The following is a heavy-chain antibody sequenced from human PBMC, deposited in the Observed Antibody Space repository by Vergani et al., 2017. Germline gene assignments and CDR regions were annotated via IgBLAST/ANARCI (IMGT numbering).Heavy chain of an antibody. Sequence: VQLQQWGAGLLKPSETLSLICAVYGGSFSGYYWSWVRQAPGKGLEWVSSISGNNDDVYYADSVKGRFTISRDNAKNSLYLDMSSLRAEDTAVYYCVRDVRVSRTWGQGTLVAVSS. J-gene: IGHJ3*01. CDR1: GGSFSGYY. CDR2: ISGNNDDV. V-gene: IGHV3-21*01. CDR3: VRDVRVSRT.